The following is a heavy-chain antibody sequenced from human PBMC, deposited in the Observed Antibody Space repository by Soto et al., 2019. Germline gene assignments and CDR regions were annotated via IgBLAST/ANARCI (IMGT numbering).Heavy chain of an antibody. V-gene: IGHV4-59*08. Sequence: QVQLQESGPGLVKPSETLSLTCTVSGGSITNYYCSWFRQPPGKGLEWIGYIQYNGYSAYNLSLKRRVTMSMDTSMTQFSMMLESVTAKDTAVYYCARHGFGSLHGLVDVWGEGTTVIVSS. CDR1: GGSITNYY. CDR2: IQYNGYS. CDR3: ARHGFGSLHGLVDV. J-gene: IGHJ6*04. D-gene: IGHD3-10*01.